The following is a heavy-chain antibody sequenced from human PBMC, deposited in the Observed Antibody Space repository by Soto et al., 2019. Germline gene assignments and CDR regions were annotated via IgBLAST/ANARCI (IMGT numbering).Heavy chain of an antibody. CDR1: GFTFSSYG. Sequence: GGSLRLSCAASGFTFSSYGINWVRQAPGKGLEWISYISSGRSTIYYADSVKGRFTISRDNAKNSLYLQMNSLRDEDTAVYYCARGFRDSSGYYRFDYWGQGTLVTVSS. J-gene: IGHJ4*02. CDR2: ISSGRSTI. V-gene: IGHV3-48*02. D-gene: IGHD3-22*01. CDR3: ARGFRDSSGYYRFDY.